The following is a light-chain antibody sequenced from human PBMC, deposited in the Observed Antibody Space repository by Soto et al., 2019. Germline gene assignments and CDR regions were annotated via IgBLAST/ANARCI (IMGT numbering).Light chain of an antibody. CDR1: SSDVGDFTY. V-gene: IGLV2-8*01. CDR3: AAWDARLSAWV. J-gene: IGLJ3*02. CDR2: EVT. Sequence: QSALTQPPSASGSPGQSVTISCTGTSSDVGDFTYVSWYQQHPGKAPKLMIYEVTKRPSGVPDRFSGSKSGTSASLAISGLRSEDEADYWCAAWDARLSAWVFGGGTKVTVL.